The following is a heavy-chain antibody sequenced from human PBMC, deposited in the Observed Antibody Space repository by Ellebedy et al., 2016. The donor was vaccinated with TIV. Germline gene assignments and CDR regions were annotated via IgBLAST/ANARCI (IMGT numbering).Heavy chain of an antibody. CDR1: GFTFSAYG. CDR3: ARRNHDILTGYRYYGMDV. V-gene: IGHV3-48*02. D-gene: IGHD3-9*01. CDR2: ISTSSDTI. Sequence: GESLKISCAASGFTFSAYGINWVRQAPGKGLEWVSYISTSSDTIHYADSVKGRFTISRDNAKNSLYLQMNSLRDEDTAVYYCARRNHDILTGYRYYGMDVWGQGTTVTVSS. J-gene: IGHJ6*02.